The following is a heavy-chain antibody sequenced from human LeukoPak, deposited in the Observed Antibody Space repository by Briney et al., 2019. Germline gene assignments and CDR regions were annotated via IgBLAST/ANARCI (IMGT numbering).Heavy chain of an antibody. D-gene: IGHD1-1*01. CDR2: TYYRSKWYS. Sequence: SQTLSLTCAISGDSVSSNSAAWNWIGPSPSRGLEWLGRTYYRSKWYSDYAPSVISRITISPDTSKNEFSLQLISVTPEDTAVYYCARDWTTTGTFGYWGQGTLVTVSS. CDR3: ARDWTTTGTFGY. V-gene: IGHV6-1*01. J-gene: IGHJ4*02. CDR1: GDSVSSNSAA.